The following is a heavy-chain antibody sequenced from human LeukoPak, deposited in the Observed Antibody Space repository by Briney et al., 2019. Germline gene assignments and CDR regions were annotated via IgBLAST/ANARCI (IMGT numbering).Heavy chain of an antibody. J-gene: IGHJ4*02. D-gene: IGHD5-24*01. CDR1: GFTFSSYG. Sequence: GGSLRLSCAASGFTFSSYGMHWVRQAPGKGLEWVAFIQSDGSDQYYADSVKGRLSSSRDNSKNTLYLQMSGLRTEDTAVYYCAKRDGYNSGPFDYWGQGTLVTVSS. V-gene: IGHV3-30*02. CDR3: AKRDGYNSGPFDY. CDR2: IQSDGSDQ.